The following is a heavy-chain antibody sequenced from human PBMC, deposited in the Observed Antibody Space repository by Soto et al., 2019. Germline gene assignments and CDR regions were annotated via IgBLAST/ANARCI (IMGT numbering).Heavy chain of an antibody. CDR2: IWRDGNSQ. V-gene: IGHV3-33*01. D-gene: IGHD7-27*01. CDR3: ATDSWGPEV. Sequence: QVQLVESGGGVVQPGRSLRLSCAASGFSFSSYNMNWVRQAPGKGLEWVTFIWRDGNSQSHADSVKGRFTVSRDNSKNTLYLQMDSLRGEDTAVYYCATDSWGPEVWGQGTSFTVSS. CDR1: GFSFSSYN. J-gene: IGHJ6*02.